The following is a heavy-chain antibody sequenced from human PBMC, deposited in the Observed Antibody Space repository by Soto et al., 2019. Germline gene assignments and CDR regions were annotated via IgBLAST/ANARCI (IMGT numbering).Heavy chain of an antibody. CDR1: GGTFSSFG. V-gene: IGHV1-69*01. Sequence: QVQLVQSGAVVKKPGSSVKVSCKASGGTFSSFGFNWVRQAPGQGLEWMGGIIPLFGTANYAEKFQGRVTISADEGTSTASMELIGLRSEDTAIYYCARDRSMDGYNSRSFDYWGQGTLVTVS. J-gene: IGHJ4*02. D-gene: IGHD5-12*01. CDR2: IIPLFGTA. CDR3: ARDRSMDGYNSRSFDY.